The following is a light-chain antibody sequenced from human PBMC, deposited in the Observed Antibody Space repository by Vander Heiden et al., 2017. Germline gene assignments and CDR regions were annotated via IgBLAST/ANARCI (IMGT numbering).Light chain of an antibody. Sequence: DIQLTQSPSFPSASVGDRVTITCRASQGISSYLAWYQQKPGKAPKLLIYAASTLQSGVPSRFSGSGYGTEFTLTISSRQPEDFAPYYCQQLKSYPPITFGGGTKVEIK. V-gene: IGKV1-9*01. CDR3: QQLKSYPPIT. CDR1: QGISSY. CDR2: AAS. J-gene: IGKJ4*01.